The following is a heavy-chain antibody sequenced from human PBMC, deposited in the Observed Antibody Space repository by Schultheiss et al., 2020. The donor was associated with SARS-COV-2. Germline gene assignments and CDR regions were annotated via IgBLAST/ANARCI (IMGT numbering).Heavy chain of an antibody. CDR1: GFSLSTSGVG. V-gene: IGHV2-5*02. D-gene: IGHD2-2*01. CDR2: IYWDDDK. J-gene: IGHJ5*02. CDR3: ARVGYCSSTSCYYTIPNWFDP. Sequence: SGPTLVKPTQTLTLTCTFSGFSLSTSGVGVGWIRQPPGKALEWLALIYWDDDKRYSPSLKSRLTITKDNSKNQVVLTMTNMDPVDTATYYCARVGYCSSTSCYYTIPNWFDPWGQGTLVTVSS.